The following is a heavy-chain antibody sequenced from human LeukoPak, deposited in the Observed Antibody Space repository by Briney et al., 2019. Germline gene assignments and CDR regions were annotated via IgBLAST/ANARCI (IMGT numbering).Heavy chain of an antibody. V-gene: IGHV3-30*19. CDR3: ARGARKGDDYGGFFDY. Sequence: GGSLRLSCTASAAIFSSNAMHWVRQAPGKGLEWVAVISYDGSKKDYADSVKGRFTISRDNSKNTLFLQMNSLRAEDTAVYYCARGARKGDDYGGFFDYWGQGTLVTVSS. CDR2: ISYDGSKK. CDR1: AAIFSSNA. J-gene: IGHJ4*02. D-gene: IGHD4-23*01.